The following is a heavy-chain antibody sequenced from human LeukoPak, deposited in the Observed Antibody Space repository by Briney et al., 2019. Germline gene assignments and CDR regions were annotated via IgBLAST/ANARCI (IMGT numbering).Heavy chain of an antibody. CDR3: ARRGYSYGPKKYFDY. V-gene: IGHV4-34*01. D-gene: IGHD5-18*01. CDR2: INHSGST. CDR1: GGSFSGYY. Sequence: NTSETLSLTCAVYGGSFSGYYWSWIRQPPGKGLEWIGEINHSGSTNYNPSLKSRVTISVDTSKNQFSLKLSSVTAADTAVYYCARRGYSYGPKKYFDYWGQGTLVTVSS. J-gene: IGHJ4*02.